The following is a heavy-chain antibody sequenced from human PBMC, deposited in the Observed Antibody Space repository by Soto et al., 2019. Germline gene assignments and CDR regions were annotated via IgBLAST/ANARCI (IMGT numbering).Heavy chain of an antibody. Sequence: PSEDLSLTCTVSAGSIRRSYWGWIRQPPGKRMEWIGDISYSASTNYNPSLKSRVTISLDTSKNLFSLDLKSVTAAETAFYDGERAGRRSSIYFWGRXTLVTVSS. CDR3: ERAGRRSSIYF. V-gene: IGHV4-59*12. J-gene: IGHJ4*02. CDR1: AGSIRRSY. CDR2: ISYSAST.